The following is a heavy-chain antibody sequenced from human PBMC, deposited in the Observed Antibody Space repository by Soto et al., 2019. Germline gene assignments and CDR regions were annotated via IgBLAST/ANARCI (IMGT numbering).Heavy chain of an antibody. CDR2: MNPNSGNT. CDR1: GYTFTSYD. Sequence: QVQLVQSGAEVKKPGASVKVSCKASGYTFTSYDINWVRQATGQGLEWMGWMNPNSGNTGYAQKFQGRVTMTRNTNISTAHMELSSLRFVDTAVYYWVRERCSGVYGDYWGQGSLVTVSS. V-gene: IGHV1-8*01. J-gene: IGHJ4*02. D-gene: IGHD2-8*01. CDR3: VRERCSGVYGDY.